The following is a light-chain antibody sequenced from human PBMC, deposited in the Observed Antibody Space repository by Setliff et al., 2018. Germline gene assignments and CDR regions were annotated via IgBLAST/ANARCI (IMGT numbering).Light chain of an antibody. J-gene: IGLJ1*01. Sequence: QSALTQPPSASGFPGQSVTISCTGTSSDVGGYNYVSWYQQHPGKAPKLMIYEVSKRPSGVPDRFSGSKSGNTASLTVSGLQAEDEADYYCSSYAGSNNFVFGTGTKATVL. CDR2: EVS. V-gene: IGLV2-8*01. CDR3: SSYAGSNNFV. CDR1: SSDVGGYNY.